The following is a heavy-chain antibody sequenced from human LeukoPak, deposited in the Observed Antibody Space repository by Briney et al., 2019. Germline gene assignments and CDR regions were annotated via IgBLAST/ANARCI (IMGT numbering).Heavy chain of an antibody. Sequence: GRSLRLSCAASGFTVSNYWMHWVRQAPGKGLVWVSRIDFDGSSTTYADSVKGRCSISRDNAKNTLYLQMNSLRAEDTAVYYCARSPVEVDGFDIWGQGTMVTVSS. CDR2: IDFDGSST. V-gene: IGHV3-74*01. D-gene: IGHD2-2*01. CDR3: ARSPVEVDGFDI. CDR1: GFTVSNYW. J-gene: IGHJ3*02.